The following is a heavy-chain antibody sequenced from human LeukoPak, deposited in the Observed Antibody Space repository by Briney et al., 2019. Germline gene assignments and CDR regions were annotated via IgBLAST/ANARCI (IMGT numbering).Heavy chain of an antibody. V-gene: IGHV3-48*01. J-gene: IGHJ3*02. Sequence: GGSLRLSCAASGLAFSSSAMNWVRQTPGKGLEWLSYSSASSSDVYYADPVKGRFTISRDNAKSSLYLQMNSLTAEDTAIYFCARGRDHAFDIWGQGTMVTVSS. CDR2: SSASSSDV. CDR1: GLAFSSSA. CDR3: ARGRDHAFDI.